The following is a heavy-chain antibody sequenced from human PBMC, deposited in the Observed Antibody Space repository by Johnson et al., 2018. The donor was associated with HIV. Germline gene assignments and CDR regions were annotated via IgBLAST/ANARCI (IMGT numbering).Heavy chain of an antibody. J-gene: IGHJ3*02. D-gene: IGHD1-26*01. CDR1: GFTFDDYS. CDR2: ISWDGGST. V-gene: IGHV3-43*01. Sequence: EVQLVESGGVVVQPGGSLRLSCAASGFTFDDYSMQWVRQPPGKGLEWVSLISWDGGSTYYADSVKGRFTISRDNSKNSLYLQMSSLRAEDTAVYYCARDRVGATAFDIWGQGTLVTVSS. CDR3: ARDRVGATAFDI.